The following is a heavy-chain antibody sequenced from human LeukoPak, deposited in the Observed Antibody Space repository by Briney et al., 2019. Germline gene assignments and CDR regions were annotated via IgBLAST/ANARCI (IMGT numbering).Heavy chain of an antibody. V-gene: IGHV4-34*01. CDR2: INHSGST. J-gene: IGHJ5*02. Sequence: SETLSLTCAVYGGSFSGYYWSWIRQPPGKGLEWIGEINHSGSTNYNPSLKSRVTTSVDMSKNQFSLKLSSVTAADTAVYYCARGLGDIVVVPAAMGMVWFDPWGQGTLVTVSS. CDR3: ARGLGDIVVVPAAMGMVWFDP. D-gene: IGHD2-2*01. CDR1: GGSFSGYY.